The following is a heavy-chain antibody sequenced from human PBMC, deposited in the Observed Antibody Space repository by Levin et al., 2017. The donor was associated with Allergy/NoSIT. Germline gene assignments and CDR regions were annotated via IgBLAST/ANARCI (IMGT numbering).Heavy chain of an antibody. CDR3: ARGEYFDY. V-gene: IGHV3-30-3*01. D-gene: IGHD1-26*01. CDR1: GFTFSSYA. CDR2: ISYDGSNK. J-gene: IGHJ4*02. Sequence: SGGSLRLSCAASGFTFSSYAMHWVRQAPGKGLEWVAVISYDGSNKYYADSVKGRFTISRDNSKNTLYLQMNSLRAEDTAVYYCARGEYFDYWGQGTLVTVSS.